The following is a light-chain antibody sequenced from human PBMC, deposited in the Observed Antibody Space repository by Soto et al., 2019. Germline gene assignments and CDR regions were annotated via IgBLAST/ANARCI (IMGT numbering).Light chain of an antibody. CDR2: TAS. J-gene: IGKJ1*01. Sequence: DIQMTQSPSTLSASVGDRVTITCRASQSISSWLAWYQQKPGKAPKLLIYTASSLESGVPSRFSGSGSGTEFTLTISSLQPDDFATYYCQQCNSYSWAFGQGTKVEIQ. V-gene: IGKV1-5*03. CDR1: QSISSW. CDR3: QQCNSYSWA.